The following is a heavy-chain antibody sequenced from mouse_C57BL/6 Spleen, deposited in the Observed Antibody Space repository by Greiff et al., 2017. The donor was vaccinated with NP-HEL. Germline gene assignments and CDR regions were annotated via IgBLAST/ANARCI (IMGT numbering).Heavy chain of an antibody. D-gene: IGHD2-1*01. V-gene: IGHV5-6*01. CDR2: ISSGGSYT. CDR1: GFTFSSYG. CDR3: ARQGNYYGKGDWYFDV. Sequence: EVNVVESGGDLVKPGGSLKLSCAASGFTFSSYGMSWVRQTPDKRLEWVATISSGGSYTYYLDSVKGRFTISRDNAKNTLYLQMSSLKSEDTAMYYCARQGNYYGKGDWYFDVWGTGTTVTVSS. J-gene: IGHJ1*03.